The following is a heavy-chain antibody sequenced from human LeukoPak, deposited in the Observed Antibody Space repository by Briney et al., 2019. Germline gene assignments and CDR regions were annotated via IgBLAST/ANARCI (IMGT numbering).Heavy chain of an antibody. V-gene: IGHV3-30-3*01. CDR1: GFTFSSYA. J-gene: IGHJ4*02. D-gene: IGHD3-22*01. Sequence: GGSLRLSCAASGFTFSSYAMHWVRRAPGKGLEWVAVISYDGSNKYYADSVKGRFTISRDNSKNTLYLQMNSLRAEDTAVYYCARDYYDSSGYYFPGDYWGQGTLVTVSS. CDR3: ARDYYDSSGYYFPGDY. CDR2: ISYDGSNK.